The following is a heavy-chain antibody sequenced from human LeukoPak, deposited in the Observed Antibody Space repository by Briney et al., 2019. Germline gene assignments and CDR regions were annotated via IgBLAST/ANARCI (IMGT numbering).Heavy chain of an antibody. CDR3: ARWVRWASAGDY. CDR1: GFSLSTSGMC. CDR2: IDWDDDK. J-gene: IGHJ4*02. V-gene: IGHV2-70*11. D-gene: IGHD4-23*01. Sequence: RRSGPTLVNPTQTLTLTCTFSGFSLSTSGMCVNWIRQPPGRALEWLARIDWDDDKYYSTSLKTRLTISKDTSKNQVVLTMTNMDPVDTATYFCARWVRWASAGDYWGRGTLVTVSS.